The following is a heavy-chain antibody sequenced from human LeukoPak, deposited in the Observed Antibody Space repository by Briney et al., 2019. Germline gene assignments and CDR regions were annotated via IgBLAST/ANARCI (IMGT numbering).Heavy chain of an antibody. V-gene: IGHV4-39*01. D-gene: IGHD4-17*01. J-gene: IGHJ4*02. CDR1: GGSISSSSYS. CDR2: IYYSGST. CDR3: ARGVTVTTIQYYFDY. Sequence: ASETLSLTCTVSGGSISSSSYSWGWIRQPPGKGLEWIGSIYYSGSTYYNPSLKSRVTISVDTSKNQFSLKLSSVTAADTAVYYCARGVTVTTIQYYFDYWGQGTLVTVSS.